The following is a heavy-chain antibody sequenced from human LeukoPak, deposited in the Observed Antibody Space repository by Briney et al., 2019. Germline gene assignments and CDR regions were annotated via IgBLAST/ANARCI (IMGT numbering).Heavy chain of an antibody. CDR3: ARTRWYWVDYYYYMDV. CDR2: IYYSGST. J-gene: IGHJ6*03. Sequence: PSETLSLTCTVSGGSISSSSYYWGWIRQPPGKGLEWIGSIYYSGSTYYNPSLKSRVTISVDTSKNQFSLKLSSVTAADTAVYYCARTRWYWVDYYYYMDVWGKGTTVTVSS. CDR1: GGSISSSSYY. V-gene: IGHV4-39*07. D-gene: IGHD6-13*01.